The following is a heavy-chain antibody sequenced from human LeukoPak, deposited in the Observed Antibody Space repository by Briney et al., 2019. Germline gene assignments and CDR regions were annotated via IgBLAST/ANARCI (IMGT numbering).Heavy chain of an antibody. CDR2: INHSGST. Sequence: SETLSLTCAVYGGSFSGYYWSWIRQPPGKGLEWIGEINHSGSTNYNPSLKSRVTISVDTSKNQFSLKLSSVTAADTAVYYCARETNNWALDYWGQGTLVTVSS. D-gene: IGHD1-20*01. CDR3: ARETNNWALDY. V-gene: IGHV4-34*01. CDR1: GGSFSGYY. J-gene: IGHJ4*02.